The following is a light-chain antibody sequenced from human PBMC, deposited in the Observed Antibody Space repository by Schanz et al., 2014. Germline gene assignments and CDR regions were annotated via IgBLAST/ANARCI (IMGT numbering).Light chain of an antibody. CDR3: QQYGSSPWT. CDR2: AAS. J-gene: IGKJ1*01. V-gene: IGKV3-15*01. CDR1: QSVSIN. Sequence: EIVMTQSPATLSVSPGERATLSCRASQSVSINLAWYQQKPGQAPRLLFYAASTRATGVPARFSGSGSGTEFTLTISSLQSEDFAVYYCQQYGSSPWTFGQGTKVEIK.